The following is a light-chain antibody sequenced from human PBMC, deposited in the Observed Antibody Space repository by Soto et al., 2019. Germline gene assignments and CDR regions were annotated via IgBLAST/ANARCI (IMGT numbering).Light chain of an antibody. CDR1: QTISSW. CDR2: KAS. Sequence: DIQMTQSPYTLSGSVGDRVTITCRASQTISSWLAWYQQKPGKAPKLLIYKASTLKSGVPSRFSGSGSGTEFTLTISSLQPDDFATYYCQLYNSYSEAFGQGTKVDI. J-gene: IGKJ1*01. CDR3: QLYNSYSEA. V-gene: IGKV1-5*03.